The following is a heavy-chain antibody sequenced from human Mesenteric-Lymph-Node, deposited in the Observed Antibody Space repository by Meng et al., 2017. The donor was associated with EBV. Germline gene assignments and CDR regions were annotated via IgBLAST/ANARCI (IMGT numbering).Heavy chain of an antibody. V-gene: IGHV4-4*02. Sequence: VQLHESGPGLVKPSGTLALTWAGSGGSIYESHWWSWVRQPPGKGLEWIGETYHSGSSNYSPSLKSRVSMSVDNSKNQFSLTLHSVTAADTAVYYCARGLGGSGKYHFDFWGPGILVTVSS. J-gene: IGHJ4*02. CDR3: ARGLGGSGKYHFDF. CDR2: TYHSGSS. CDR1: GGSIYESHW. D-gene: IGHD3-10*01.